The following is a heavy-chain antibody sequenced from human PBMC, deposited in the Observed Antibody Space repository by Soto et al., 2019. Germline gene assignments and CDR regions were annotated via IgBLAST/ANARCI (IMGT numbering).Heavy chain of an antibody. CDR1: GGTFSSYA. D-gene: IGHD6-13*01. CDR2: IIPIFGTA. CDR3: ARGHIAAAGSEGDHYYYYGMDV. V-gene: IGHV1-69*12. J-gene: IGHJ6*02. Sequence: QVQLVQSGAEVKKPGSSVKVSCKASGGTFSSYAISWVRQAPGQGLEWMGGIIPIFGTANYAQKFQGSVTITADESTSTDYMELSSLRSEDTAVYYCARGHIAAAGSEGDHYYYYGMDVWGQGTTVTVSS.